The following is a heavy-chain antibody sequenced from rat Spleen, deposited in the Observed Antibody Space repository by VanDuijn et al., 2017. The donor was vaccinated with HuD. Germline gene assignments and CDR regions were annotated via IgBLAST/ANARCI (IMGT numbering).Heavy chain of an antibody. J-gene: IGHJ2*01. CDR1: GFTFSDFG. CDR2: ISYGDSSGHSST. V-gene: IGHV5-29*01. CDR3: AKILPGYNSFDY. D-gene: IGHD1-4*01. Sequence: EVQLVESGGGLVQPGRSLKVSCAASGFTFSDFGMAWVRQAPTKGLEWVATISYGDSSGHSSTYYRDSVKGRFTISRDNAKNTLYLQMDSLRSEDTATYYCAKILPGYNSFDYWGQGVMVTVSS.